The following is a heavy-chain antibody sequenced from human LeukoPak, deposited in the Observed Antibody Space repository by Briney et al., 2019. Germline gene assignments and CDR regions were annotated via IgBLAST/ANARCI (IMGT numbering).Heavy chain of an antibody. CDR3: ARDGPGFLEWLPSLDY. CDR1: GFTFSTYW. J-gene: IGHJ4*02. V-gene: IGHV3-7*01. Sequence: GGSLRLSCKASGFTFSTYWMSWVRQAPGKGLEWVANIHEEGSEQYYVDSVKGRFTISRDNAKKSVYLQMNSLRAADTGVYYCARDGPGFLEWLPSLDYWGQGTLVSVSS. D-gene: IGHD3-3*01. CDR2: IHEEGSEQ.